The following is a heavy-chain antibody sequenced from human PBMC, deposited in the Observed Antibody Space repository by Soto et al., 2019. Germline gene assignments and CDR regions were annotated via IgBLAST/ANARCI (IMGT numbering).Heavy chain of an antibody. Sequence: SETLSLTCTVSGGSISSYYWSWIRQPAGKGLEWIGRIYTSGSTNYNPSLKSRVTMSVDTSKNQFSLKLSSVTAADTAVSYCARNFDIAAPGTLFDSWGRGFWVTVSS. V-gene: IGHV4-4*07. CDR1: GGSISSYY. J-gene: IGHJ4*02. D-gene: IGHD6-13*01. CDR2: IYTSGST. CDR3: ARNFDIAAPGTLFDS.